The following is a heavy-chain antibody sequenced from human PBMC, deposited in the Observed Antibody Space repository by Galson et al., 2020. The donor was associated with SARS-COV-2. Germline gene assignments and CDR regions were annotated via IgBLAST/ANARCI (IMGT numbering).Heavy chain of an antibody. V-gene: IGHV1-46*01. CDR3: ARDLTTVTTFSYYYGMDV. CDR1: GYTFTSYY. D-gene: IGHD4-17*01. J-gene: IGHJ6*02. Sequence: ASVKVSCKASGYTFTSYYMHWVRQAPGQGLEWMGIINPSGGSTSYAQKFQGRVTMTRDTSTSTVYMELSSLRSEDTAVYYCARDLTTVTTFSYYYGMDVWGQGTTVTVSS. CDR2: INPSGGST.